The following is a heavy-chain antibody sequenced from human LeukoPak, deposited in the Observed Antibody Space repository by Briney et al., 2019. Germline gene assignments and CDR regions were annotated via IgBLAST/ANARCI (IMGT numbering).Heavy chain of an antibody. CDR1: GFTFSSYA. V-gene: IGHV3-23*01. D-gene: IGHD5-24*01. CDR2: FSGSGGDT. Sequence: GALRLSCAASGFTFSSYAMSWVRQAPGKGLEWVSAFSGSGGDTYYADSVKGRFTISRDNSKNTLYLQMNSLRAEDTAVYYCAKSGYNRFDYWGQGTLVTVSS. CDR3: AKSGYNRFDY. J-gene: IGHJ4*02.